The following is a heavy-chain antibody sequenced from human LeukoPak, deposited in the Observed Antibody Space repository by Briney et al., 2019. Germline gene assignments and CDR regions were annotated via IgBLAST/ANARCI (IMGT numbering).Heavy chain of an antibody. CDR2: FNPEHTET. CDR1: GYSLSDLS. J-gene: IGHJ5*02. CDR3: AQQKAGYSGSPSWFDP. Sequence: ASVKVSCKVFGYSLSDLSLQWVRQAPGQGLEWMGGFNPEHTETIYSQKFQGRVTLTEDTSTDTAYMELSSLRSEDTAMYFCAQQKAGYSGSPSWFDPWGQGTLVTVSS. D-gene: IGHD5-12*01. V-gene: IGHV1-24*01.